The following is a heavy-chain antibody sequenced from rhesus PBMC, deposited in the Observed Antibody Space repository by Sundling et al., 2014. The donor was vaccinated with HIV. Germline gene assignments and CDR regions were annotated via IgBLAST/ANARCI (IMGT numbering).Heavy chain of an antibody. CDR1: GFTFSDYS. J-gene: IGHJ4*01. CDR2: ISNGGGST. D-gene: IGHD2-8*01. Sequence: EVQLVESGGGLAKPGGSLRLSCAALGFTFSDYSMDWVRQAPGKGLEWVARISNGGGSTWYADSVKGRFTISRENAKNTLYLQMNSLRPEDTAVYYCAKGDGYCSGGVCYAGRDFDYWGQGVLVTVSS. CDR3: AKGDGYCSGGVCYAGRDFDY. V-gene: IGHV3-178*02.